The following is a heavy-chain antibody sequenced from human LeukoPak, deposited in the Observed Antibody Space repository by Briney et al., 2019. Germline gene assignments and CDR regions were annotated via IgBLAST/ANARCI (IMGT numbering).Heavy chain of an antibody. CDR2: IYYSGST. J-gene: IGHJ5*02. V-gene: IGHV4-59*01. CDR3: ARIRLRGRFDP. D-gene: IGHD2-15*01. CDR1: GGSFSDYY. Sequence: SETLSLTCAVSGGSFSDYYWSWIRQPPGKGLEWIGYIYYSGSTNYNPSLKSRVTISVDTSKNRFSLKLSSVTAADTAVYYCARIRLRGRFDPWGQGTLVTVSS.